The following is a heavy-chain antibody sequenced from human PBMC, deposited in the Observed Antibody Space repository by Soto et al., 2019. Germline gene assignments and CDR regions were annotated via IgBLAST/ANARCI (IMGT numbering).Heavy chain of an antibody. CDR3: AKDAAYYFDY. D-gene: IGHD6-25*01. V-gene: IGHV3-9*01. Sequence: EVQLVESGGGLIQPGRSLRLSCAASGFTFVNYAMHWVRQAPGKGLEWVSGISWDSGSIDYADSVRGRFTISRDNARNSLYLRMSSLRPEDTALYYCAKDAAYYFDYWGQGTLVTVSS. CDR1: GFTFVNYA. J-gene: IGHJ4*02. CDR2: ISWDSGSI.